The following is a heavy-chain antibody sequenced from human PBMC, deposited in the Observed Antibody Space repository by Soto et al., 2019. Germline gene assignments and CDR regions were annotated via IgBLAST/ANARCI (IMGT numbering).Heavy chain of an antibody. D-gene: IGHD3-3*01. Sequence: EVQLVESGGGLVQPGGSLKLSCAASGFTFSGSAMHWVRQASGKGLEWVGRIRSKANSYATAYAASVKGRFTISRDDSKNTAYLQMNSLKTEDTAVYYCTSQDVLRFLENSDLELYYYYGMDVWGQGTTVTVSS. CDR3: TSQDVLRFLENSDLELYYYYGMDV. CDR1: GFTFSGSA. J-gene: IGHJ6*02. CDR2: IRSKANSYAT. V-gene: IGHV3-73*02.